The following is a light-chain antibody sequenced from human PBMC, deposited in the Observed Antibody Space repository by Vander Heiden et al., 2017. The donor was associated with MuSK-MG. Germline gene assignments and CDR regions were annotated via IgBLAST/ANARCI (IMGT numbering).Light chain of an antibody. CDR2: WAS. V-gene: IGKV4-1*01. CDR1: QSVLFTSNNRNY. CDR3: QQDSSSPYT. Sequence: DIVMTESADALAVSLGESATINCESSQSVLFTSNNRNYLAWYQQKARQPPKLLISWASTRESGVPDRFSGSGSGTDFTLTISTLQAEDVAVYYCQQDSSSPYTFGQGTKLEIK. J-gene: IGKJ2*01.